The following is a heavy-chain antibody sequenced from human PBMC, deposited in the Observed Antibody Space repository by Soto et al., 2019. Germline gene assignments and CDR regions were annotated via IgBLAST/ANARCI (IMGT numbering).Heavy chain of an antibody. D-gene: IGHD5-18*01. CDR2: IYPGDSDT. V-gene: IGHV5-51*01. CDR3: VCEVYSYGSGYYGMDV. CDR1: GYSFTSYW. Sequence: GESQKISCNGSGYSFTSYWIGWVGQMPGKGLERMGIIYPGDSDTRYSPSFQGPVTIAADQSISTTYLQLSSLKASDTAMYYCVCEVYSYGSGYYGMDVWAQGTTVTDS. J-gene: IGHJ6*02.